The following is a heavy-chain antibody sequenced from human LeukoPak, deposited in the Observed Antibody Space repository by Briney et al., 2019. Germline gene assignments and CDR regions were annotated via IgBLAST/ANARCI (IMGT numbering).Heavy chain of an antibody. V-gene: IGHV1-69*11. D-gene: IGHD3-22*01. CDR1: GGTFRTYA. J-gene: IGHJ3*02. CDR2: IIPMLGTA. CDR3: ARQYYYDSSGYYVGGAFDI. Sequence: ASVKVSCKASGGTFRTYAITWVRQAPGQGLEWMGRIIPMLGTANYAQKFQGRVTITTDESTSTAYMELGSLRSEDTAMYYRARQYYYDSSGYYVGGAFDIWGQGTMVTVSS.